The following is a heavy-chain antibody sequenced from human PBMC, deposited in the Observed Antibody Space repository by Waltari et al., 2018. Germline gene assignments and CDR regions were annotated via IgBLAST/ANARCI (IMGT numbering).Heavy chain of an antibody. CDR2: IYHSGIT. Sequence: QLQLQESGSGLVKPSQTLSLTCAVSGGSISSGGYSWSWIRQPPGKGLEWIGYIYHSGITSPTPPPKLLVTISVNRPKTQFSLKRSSVTAAHTAVYYCARRNDRNWFDPWGQGTLVTVSS. J-gene: IGHJ5*02. CDR1: GGSISSGGYS. CDR3: ARRNDRNWFDP. D-gene: IGHD1-1*01. V-gene: IGHV4-30-2*01.